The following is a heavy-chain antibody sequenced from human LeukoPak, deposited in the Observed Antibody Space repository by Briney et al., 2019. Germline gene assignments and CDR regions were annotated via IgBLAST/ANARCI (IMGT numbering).Heavy chain of an antibody. CDR3: ARDSGYQLLRALDY. CDR1: GYTFTGYY. D-gene: IGHD2-2*01. V-gene: IGHV1-2*02. CDR2: INPNSGGT. Sequence: GASVKVPCKASGYTFTGYYMHWVRQAPGQGLEWMGWINPNSGGTNYAQKFQGRVTMTRDTSISTAYMELSRLRSDDTAVYYCARDSGYQLLRALDYWGQGTLVTVSS. J-gene: IGHJ4*02.